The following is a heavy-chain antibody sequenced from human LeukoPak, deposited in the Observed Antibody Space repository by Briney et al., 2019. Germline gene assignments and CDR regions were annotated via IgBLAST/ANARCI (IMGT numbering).Heavy chain of an antibody. Sequence: GSSVTVSCKASGGTFSSYAISWVRQAPGQGLEWMGGIIPIFGTANYAQKFQGRVTITADESTSTAYMELSSLRSDDTAVYYCARANYGDPSDYWGQGTLVTVSS. CDR3: ARANYGDPSDY. V-gene: IGHV1-69*01. J-gene: IGHJ4*02. CDR1: GGTFSSYA. CDR2: IIPIFGTA. D-gene: IGHD4-17*01.